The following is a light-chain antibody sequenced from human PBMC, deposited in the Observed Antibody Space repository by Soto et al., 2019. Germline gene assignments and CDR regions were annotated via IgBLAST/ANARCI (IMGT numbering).Light chain of an antibody. Sequence: ETVLTQSPGTLSLSPGERATLSCRASQSVSSSYLAWYQQKPGQAPRLLIYGASNRATGIPDRFSGSGSGTDFTLTISRLEPEDFAVYYCQQYGSSHTWTFGQGTKVE. V-gene: IGKV3-20*01. J-gene: IGKJ1*01. CDR3: QQYGSSHTWT. CDR1: QSVSSSY. CDR2: GAS.